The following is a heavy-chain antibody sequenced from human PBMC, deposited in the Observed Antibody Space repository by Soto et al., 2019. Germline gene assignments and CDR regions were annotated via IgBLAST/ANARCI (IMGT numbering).Heavy chain of an antibody. V-gene: IGHV4-59*01. D-gene: IGHD3-3*01. J-gene: IGHJ6*02. Sequence: SETLSLTCTVSGGSISSYYWSWIRQPPGKGLEWIGYIYYSGSTNYNPSLKSRVTISVDTSKNQFSLKLSSVTAADTAVYYCARGPYYDFWSGYTYYYYGMDVWGQGTTVTVSS. CDR1: GGSISSYY. CDR2: IYYSGST. CDR3: ARGPYYDFWSGYTYYYYGMDV.